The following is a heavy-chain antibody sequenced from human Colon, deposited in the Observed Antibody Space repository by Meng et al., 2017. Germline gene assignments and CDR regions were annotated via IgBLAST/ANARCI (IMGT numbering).Heavy chain of an antibody. CDR3: ARGGAGYSPPNWFDP. V-gene: IGHV4-61*01. J-gene: IGHJ5*02. CDR2: INHRGGT. CDR1: GGSVSSGSYY. Sequence: SETLFLTCTVSGGSVSSGSYYWAWIRQSPEKGLEWIAKINHRGGTNYNPSLKSHVTISADMSKKQFSLNLRSVTAADAAVYYCARGGAGYSPPNWFDPWGQGARVTVSS. D-gene: IGHD5-24*01.